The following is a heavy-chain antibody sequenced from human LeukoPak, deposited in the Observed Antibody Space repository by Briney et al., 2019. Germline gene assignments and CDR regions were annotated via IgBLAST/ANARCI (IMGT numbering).Heavy chain of an antibody. V-gene: IGHV5-51*01. Sequence: GESLKISCKGSGYNFATYWIDWVRQMPGKGLEWVGIIYPSDSDTRYSPSFQGQVTISADKSISTAYLQWSSLKASDTAIYYCARRYGHGIRVWGQGTTVTVSS. D-gene: IGHD1-14*01. CDR1: GYNFATYW. CDR2: IYPSDSDT. J-gene: IGHJ6*02. CDR3: ARRYGHGIRV.